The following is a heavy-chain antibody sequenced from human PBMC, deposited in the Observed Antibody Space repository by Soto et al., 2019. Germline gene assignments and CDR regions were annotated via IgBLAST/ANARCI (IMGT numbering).Heavy chain of an antibody. CDR2: IIPIFGTA. D-gene: IGHD3-22*01. V-gene: IGHV1-69*12. Sequence: QVQLVQSGAEVKKPGSSVKVSCKASGGTFSSYAISWVRQAPGQGLEWMGGIIPIFGTADYAQKFQGRVTITADESTSTAYMELSSLKYEDTAVYYCAGRSSGVTGYYYGMDVWGQGTTVTVSS. CDR3: AGRSSGVTGYYYGMDV. J-gene: IGHJ6*02. CDR1: GGTFSSYA.